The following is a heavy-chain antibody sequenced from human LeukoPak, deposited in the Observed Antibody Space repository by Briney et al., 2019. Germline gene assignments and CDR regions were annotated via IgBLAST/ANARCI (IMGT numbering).Heavy chain of an antibody. CDR3: TNAFDI. V-gene: IGHV4-34*08. Sequence: GSLRLSCAASGFTFSSYAMHWVRQAPGKGLEWIGEINHSGSTNYNPSLKSRVTISVDTSKNQFSLKLSSVTAADTAVYYCTNAFDIWGQGTMVTASS. CDR2: INHSGST. CDR1: GFTFSSYA. J-gene: IGHJ3*02.